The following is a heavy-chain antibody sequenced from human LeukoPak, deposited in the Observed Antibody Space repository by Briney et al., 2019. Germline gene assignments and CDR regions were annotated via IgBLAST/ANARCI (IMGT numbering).Heavy chain of an antibody. CDR3: ARHEPPGARRHLDY. D-gene: IGHD1-14*01. Sequence: PSETLSLTCNVSGVSISSSYWSWIRQPPGKGLEWVGYIYNTGTTNYNPSLNSRVTISVDTSKNQLSLRLSTVTAADTAVYYCARHEPPGARRHLDYWGQGTLVTVSS. CDR1: GVSISSSY. V-gene: IGHV4-59*08. CDR2: IYNTGTT. J-gene: IGHJ4*02.